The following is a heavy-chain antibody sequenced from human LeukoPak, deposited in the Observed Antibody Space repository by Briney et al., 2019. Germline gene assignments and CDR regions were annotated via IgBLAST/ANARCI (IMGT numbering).Heavy chain of an antibody. J-gene: IGHJ4*02. CDR2: IYSGGST. CDR1: GFTFSTYG. CDR3: ARTSDSSGYDFDY. Sequence: PGGSLRLSCAASGFTFSTYGMHWVRQAPGKGLEWVSVIYSGGSTYYADSVKGRFTISRDNSKNTLYLQMNSLRAEDTAVYYCARTSDSSGYDFDYWGRGTLVTVSS. V-gene: IGHV3-NL1*01. D-gene: IGHD3-22*01.